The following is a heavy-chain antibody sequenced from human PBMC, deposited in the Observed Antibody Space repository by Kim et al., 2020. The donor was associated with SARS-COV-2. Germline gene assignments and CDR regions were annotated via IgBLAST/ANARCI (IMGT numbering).Heavy chain of an antibody. V-gene: IGHV3-23*01. CDR3: AKIDSGNHYDSSGYDY. J-gene: IGHJ4*02. D-gene: IGHD3-22*01. Sequence: SLKSRFTISRDNTKNTLYLQMNSLRAEDTAVYYCAKIDSGNHYDSSGYDYWGQGTLVTVSS.